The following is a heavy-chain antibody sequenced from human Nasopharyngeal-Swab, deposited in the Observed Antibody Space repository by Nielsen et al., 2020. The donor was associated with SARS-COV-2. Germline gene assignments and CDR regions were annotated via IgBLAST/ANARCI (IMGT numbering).Heavy chain of an antibody. D-gene: IGHD3-10*01. V-gene: IGHV3-21*01. CDR1: GFTFGSYS. J-gene: IGHJ6*03. Sequence: GGSLRLSWEASGFTFGSYSMNWVRQVPGKGLEWVSSISSRSSYIYYADSVKGRFTISRDNAKNSLYLQMNSLRAEDTAVYYCARARRGVDYYMDVWGKGTTVTVSS. CDR2: ISSRSSYI. CDR3: ARARRGVDYYMDV.